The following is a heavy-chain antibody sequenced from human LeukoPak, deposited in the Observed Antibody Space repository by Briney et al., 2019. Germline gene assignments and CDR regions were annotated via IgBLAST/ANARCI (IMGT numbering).Heavy chain of an antibody. D-gene: IGHD4-17*01. CDR3: ARGGTYGDYVAY. V-gene: IGHV3-21*01. CDR1: GFTFSSYS. CDR2: ISSSSSYI. Sequence: GGSLRLSCAASGFTFSSYSMTWVRQAPGKGLEWVSSISSSSSYIYYADSVKGRFTISRDNAKNSLYLQMNSLRAEDTAVYYCARGGTYGDYVAYWGQGTLVTVSS. J-gene: IGHJ4*02.